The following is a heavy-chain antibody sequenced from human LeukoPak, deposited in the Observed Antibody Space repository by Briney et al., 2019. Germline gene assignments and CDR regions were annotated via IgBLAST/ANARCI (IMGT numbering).Heavy chain of an antibody. V-gene: IGHV3-23*01. CDR2: IVGSGDST. CDR1: GFTFSSYA. CDR3: AKDLNKILRYFDWLSPLDY. D-gene: IGHD3-9*01. Sequence: GGSLRLSCAASGFTFSSYAMSWVRQAPGKGLEWVSAIVGSGDSTFYADSVKGRFTISRDNSRNTLYLQMNSLRAEDTAVYSCAKDLNKILRYFDWLSPLDYWGQGTLVIVSS. J-gene: IGHJ4*02.